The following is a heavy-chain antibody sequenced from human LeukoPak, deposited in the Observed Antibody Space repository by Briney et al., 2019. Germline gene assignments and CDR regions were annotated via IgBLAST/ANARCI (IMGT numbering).Heavy chain of an antibody. CDR3: ARYIAAADYCFDY. CDR2: ISSSGST. CDR1: GGSFSSNY. J-gene: IGHJ4*02. D-gene: IGHD6-13*01. V-gene: IGHV4-4*09. Sequence: ETLSLTCTVSGGSFSSNYWSWIRQPPGKGLEWIGYISSSGSTNYSPSLKSRVTISVDTSKSQLSLRLSSVIAADTAVYYCARYIAAADYCFDYWGQGTLVTVSS.